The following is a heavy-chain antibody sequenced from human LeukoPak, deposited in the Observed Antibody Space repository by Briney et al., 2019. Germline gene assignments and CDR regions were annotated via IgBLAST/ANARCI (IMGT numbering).Heavy chain of an antibody. V-gene: IGHV3-30*18. Sequence: PGGSLRLSCAASGFTFSSYGMHWVRQAPGKGLEWVAVISYDGSNKYYADSVKGRFTISRDNSKNTLYLQVNSLRAEDTTVYYCAKDLQLEGPYYYYGMDVWGKGTTVTVSS. CDR1: GFTFSSYG. J-gene: IGHJ6*04. CDR2: ISYDGSNK. D-gene: IGHD1-1*01. CDR3: AKDLQLEGPYYYYGMDV.